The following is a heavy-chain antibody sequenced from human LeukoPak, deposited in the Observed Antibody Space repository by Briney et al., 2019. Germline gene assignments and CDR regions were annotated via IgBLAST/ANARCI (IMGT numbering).Heavy chain of an antibody. Sequence: GGSLRHSCAASGFTFSAYNINWVRQAPGKGLEWVSSISSSSSYIYYADSVKGRFTISRDNAKNSLYLQMNSLRAEDTAVYYCARDSRDVYNPRAFDIWGQGTMVTVSS. CDR2: ISSSSSYI. D-gene: IGHD5-24*01. J-gene: IGHJ3*02. CDR1: GFTFSAYN. CDR3: ARDSRDVYNPRAFDI. V-gene: IGHV3-21*01.